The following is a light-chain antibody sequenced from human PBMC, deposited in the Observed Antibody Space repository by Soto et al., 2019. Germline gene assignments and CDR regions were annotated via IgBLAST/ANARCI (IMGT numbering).Light chain of an antibody. J-gene: IGLJ1*01. CDR2: EVS. CDR3: SSYAGSNNFDV. CDR1: SSDVGGYNY. V-gene: IGLV2-8*01. Sequence: QSALTQPPSASGSPGQSVTISCTGTSSDVGGYNYVSWYQQHPGKAPKLMIYEVSKRPSGVPDRFSGSKSGNTASLTGSGLQAEDEADYFCSSYAGSNNFDVFGPGTKVTVL.